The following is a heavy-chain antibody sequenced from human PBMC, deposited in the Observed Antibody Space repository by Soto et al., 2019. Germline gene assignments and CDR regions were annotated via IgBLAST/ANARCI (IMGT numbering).Heavy chain of an antibody. J-gene: IGHJ4*02. Sequence: QITLKESGPTLVRPTQTLTLTCAFSGFSLSTSGVGVGWIRQPPGKALEWLAVIYWDDSKHYSPSLRSRLTTTKDTSKTQVVLTMTNMDPMDPGTYYCAHKGPEDWPLDYWGQGTLVTVSS. CDR1: GFSLSTSGVG. CDR2: IYWDDSK. D-gene: IGHD3-9*01. CDR3: AHKGPEDWPLDY. V-gene: IGHV2-5*02.